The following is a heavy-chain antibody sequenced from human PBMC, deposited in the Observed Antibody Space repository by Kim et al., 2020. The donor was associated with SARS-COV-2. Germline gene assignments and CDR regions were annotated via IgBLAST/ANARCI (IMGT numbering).Heavy chain of an antibody. CDR3: ARDGQSMARYALDV. J-gene: IGHJ6*02. V-gene: IGHV3-30*07. Sequence: ADPWKGRFTISKDNSKKPVYGQMSSMTAEDTAVYYCARDGQSMARYALDVWGQGTTVTVSS. D-gene: IGHD2-21*01.